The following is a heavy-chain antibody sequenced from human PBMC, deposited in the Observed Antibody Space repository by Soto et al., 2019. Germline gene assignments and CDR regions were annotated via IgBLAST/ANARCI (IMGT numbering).Heavy chain of an antibody. J-gene: IGHJ5*01. CDR2: ISAYNGNT. V-gene: IGHV1-18*01. D-gene: IGHD3-3*01. CDR3: ARSTTSFPHCLGFSGEGIFLSLYS. Sequence: QSPGQGLEWMGWISAYNGNTNHAQKIQGRVTMTTDTSTSTAYMELRSLRSDDTAFYSCARSTTSFPHCLGFSGEGIFLSLYS.